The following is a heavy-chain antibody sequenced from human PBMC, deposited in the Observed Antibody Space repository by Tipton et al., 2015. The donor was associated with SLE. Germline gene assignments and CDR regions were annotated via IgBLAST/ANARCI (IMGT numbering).Heavy chain of an antibody. V-gene: IGHV4-34*01. CDR1: TGSFSGYY. CDR2: INHSGST. Sequence: TLSLTCTVYTGSFSGYYWSWIRQPPGKGLEWIGEINHSGSTNYNPSFKSRVTISVDTSKNQFSLRLSSVTAADTAVYYCARAELGDFDYWGPGSLVTVSS. D-gene: IGHD7-27*01. CDR3: ARAELGDFDY. J-gene: IGHJ4*02.